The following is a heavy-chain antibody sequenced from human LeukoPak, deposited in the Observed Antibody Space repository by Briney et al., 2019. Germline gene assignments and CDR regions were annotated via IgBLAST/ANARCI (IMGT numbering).Heavy chain of an antibody. Sequence: SETLSLTCAVSGGSFSDYNWTWLRQSPEKGLEGIGEINDSGTSHYNPSLKRRLTLSVDTAKNQFSLELRSVTAADTAVYYCARGLDLEGLDYWGQGTLVTVSS. V-gene: IGHV4-34*01. J-gene: IGHJ4*02. D-gene: IGHD1-1*01. CDR3: ARGLDLEGLDY. CDR2: INDSGTS. CDR1: GGSFSDYN.